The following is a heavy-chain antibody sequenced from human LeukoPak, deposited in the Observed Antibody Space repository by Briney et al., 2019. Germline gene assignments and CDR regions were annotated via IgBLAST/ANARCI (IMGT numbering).Heavy chain of an antibody. V-gene: IGHV3-48*03. Sequence: GGSLRLSCAASGFTFSSYEMHWVRQAPGKGLEWVSYISSSGSTTYYADSVKGRFTISRDNAKNSLYLQMNSLRAEDTAVYYCATDIDKAIRMAAFDMWGQGTMLTV. CDR2: ISSSGSTT. CDR1: GFTFSSYE. J-gene: IGHJ3*02. D-gene: IGHD5-24*01. CDR3: ATDIDKAIRMAAFDM.